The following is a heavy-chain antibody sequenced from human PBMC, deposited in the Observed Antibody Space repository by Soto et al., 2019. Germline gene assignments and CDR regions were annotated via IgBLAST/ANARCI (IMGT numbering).Heavy chain of an antibody. V-gene: IGHV1-3*01. CDR1: GGTFSSYA. Sequence: GGSLRLSCKASGGTFSSYAINWVRQAPGQRLEWMGWINAGNGNTKYSQKFQGRVTITRDTSASTAYMELSSLRSEDTAVYYCARDLGGWPDYWGQGTLVTVSS. D-gene: IGHD2-15*01. CDR2: INAGNGNT. CDR3: ARDLGGWPDY. J-gene: IGHJ4*02.